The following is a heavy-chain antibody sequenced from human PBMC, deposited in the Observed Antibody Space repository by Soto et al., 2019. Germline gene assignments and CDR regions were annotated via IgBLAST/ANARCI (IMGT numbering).Heavy chain of an antibody. V-gene: IGHV3-23*01. CDR3: AKDVPYITGIRGNFDR. J-gene: IGHJ4*02. D-gene: IGHD3-10*01. CDR1: GFSFSIYG. CDR2: ISGGTDRT. Sequence: EEQVLESGGGLVQPGGSLRLSCVGSGFSFSIYGMSWVRQAPGKGLEWVSGISGGTDRTYYADSVKGRFTTSRDNSKNTIYRQMNSLKAVDTAVYYCAKDVPYITGIRGNFDRWGQGTLVTVSS.